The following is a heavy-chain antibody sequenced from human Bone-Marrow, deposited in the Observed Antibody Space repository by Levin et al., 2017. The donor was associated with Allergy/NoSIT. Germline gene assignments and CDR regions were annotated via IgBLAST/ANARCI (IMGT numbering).Heavy chain of an antibody. D-gene: IGHD5-18*01. J-gene: IGHJ6*03. CDR3: ARSRAKFGYGTDYYDFYMDV. CDR2: VLYSGTT. V-gene: IGHV4-59*08. CDR1: GDSLNDYY. Sequence: PSETLSLTCNVSGDSLNDYYWNWIRQSPGKGLEWIGYVLYSGTTAYNPSVRGRVTMSMDRSKDQFFLSLTSVSAADTAVYWCARSRAKFGYGTDYYDFYMDVWGRGTTVTVSS.